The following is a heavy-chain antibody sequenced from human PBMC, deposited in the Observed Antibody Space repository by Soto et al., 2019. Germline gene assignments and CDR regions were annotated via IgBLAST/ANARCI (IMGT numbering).Heavy chain of an antibody. D-gene: IGHD5-12*01. CDR1: GFTFRNYG. Sequence: GGSMRLSCAAAGFTFRNYGMHWVIKATGKGLEWVAVIWYDGSNKYYADSVKGRFTISRDNSKNTLYLQMNSLRAEDTAVYYCARDGEYSGYDPSDYWGQGTLVTVSS. CDR2: IWYDGSNK. CDR3: ARDGEYSGYDPSDY. V-gene: IGHV3-33*01. J-gene: IGHJ4*02.